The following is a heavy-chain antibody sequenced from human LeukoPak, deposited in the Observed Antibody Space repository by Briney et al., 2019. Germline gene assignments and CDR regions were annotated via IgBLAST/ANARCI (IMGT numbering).Heavy chain of an antibody. J-gene: IGHJ6*02. V-gene: IGHV3-30-3*01. CDR1: GFTFSSYA. D-gene: IGHD2-21*01. Sequence: GGSLRLSCAASGFTFSSYAMHWVRQAPGKGLEWVAVISYDGSNKYYADSVKGRFTISRDNSKNTLYLQMNSLRAEGTAVYYCARVVEGADYYGMDVWGQGTTVTVSS. CDR2: ISYDGSNK. CDR3: ARVVEGADYYGMDV.